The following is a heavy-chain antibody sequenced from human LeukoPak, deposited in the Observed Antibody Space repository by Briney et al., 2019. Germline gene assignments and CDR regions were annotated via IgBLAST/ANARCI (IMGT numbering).Heavy chain of an antibody. J-gene: IGHJ4*02. D-gene: IGHD6-19*01. CDR2: IIPIFGTA. V-gene: IGHV1-69*13. Sequence: SVKVSCKAPGGTFSSYAISWVRQAPGQGLEWMGGIIPIFGTANYAQKFQGRVTITADESTSTAYMELSSLSSEDTAVYYCARVWWSSGWYYFDYWGQGTLVTVSS. CDR1: GGTFSSYA. CDR3: ARVWWSSGWYYFDY.